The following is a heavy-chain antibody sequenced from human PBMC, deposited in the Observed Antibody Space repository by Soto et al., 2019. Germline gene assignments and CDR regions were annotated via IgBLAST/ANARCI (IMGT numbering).Heavy chain of an antibody. V-gene: IGHV4-59*01. Sequence: SETVSLTCTVSGGSISSYHWSWIRQPPGKGLEWIGYIYYSGSTNYNPSLKSRVTISVDTSKNQFSLKLSSVTAADTAVYYCARSVSRYYYDSSGYYYDYWGPGTLLTVS. J-gene: IGHJ4*02. CDR1: GGSISSYH. CDR2: IYYSGST. D-gene: IGHD3-22*01. CDR3: ARSVSRYYYDSSGYYYDY.